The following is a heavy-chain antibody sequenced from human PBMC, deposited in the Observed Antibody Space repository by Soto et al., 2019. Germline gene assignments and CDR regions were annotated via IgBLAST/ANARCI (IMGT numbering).Heavy chain of an antibody. D-gene: IGHD2-21*02. CDR3: ARRAYCGADCYSVYFDS. Sequence: QVQLQESGPGLVKPSQTLPLTCIVSGGSVSSSDYYWTWIRQPPGKGLEWIGYISSSGSSSYNPSLKSRVSMSVDTSKNQFSLRLRSVTAADTAIYYCARRAYCGADCYSVYFDSWGQGTLVTVSA. CDR2: ISSSGSS. J-gene: IGHJ4*02. CDR1: GGSVSSSDYY. V-gene: IGHV4-30-4*01.